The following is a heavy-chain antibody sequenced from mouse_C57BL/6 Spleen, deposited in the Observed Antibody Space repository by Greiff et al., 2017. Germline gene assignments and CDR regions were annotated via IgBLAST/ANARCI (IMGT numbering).Heavy chain of an antibody. CDR1: GFTFSSYA. Sequence: EVKLEESGEGLVKPGGSLKLSCAASGFTFSSYAMSWVRQTPEKRLEWVAYISSGGDYIYYADTVKGRFTISRDNARNTLYLQMSSLKSEDTAMYYCTRETYYGSSSYYAMDYWGQGTSVTVSS. CDR3: TRETYYGSSSYYAMDY. V-gene: IGHV5-9-1*02. CDR2: ISSGGDYI. D-gene: IGHD1-1*01. J-gene: IGHJ4*01.